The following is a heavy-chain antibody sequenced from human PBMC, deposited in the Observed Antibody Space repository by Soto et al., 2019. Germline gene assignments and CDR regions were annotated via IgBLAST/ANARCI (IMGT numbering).Heavy chain of an antibody. CDR1: GGSISSSSYY. D-gene: IGHD3-9*01. CDR3: ARRESYDILTGYYHFDY. CDR2: IYYSGST. J-gene: IGHJ4*02. Sequence: QLQLQESGPGLVKPSETLSLTCTVSGGSISSSSYYWGWIRQPPGKGLEWIGSIYYSGSTYYNPSLKGRVTISVDTSTNPFSLKLSSVTAADTAVYYCARRESYDILTGYYHFDYWGQGTLVTVSS. V-gene: IGHV4-39*01.